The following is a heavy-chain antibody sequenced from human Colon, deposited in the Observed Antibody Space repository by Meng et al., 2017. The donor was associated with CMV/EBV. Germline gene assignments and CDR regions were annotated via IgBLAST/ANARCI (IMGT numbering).Heavy chain of an antibody. D-gene: IGHD1-26*01. CDR3: ARPRRVGASRDYDS. CDR1: GGSFSDYY. Sequence: VYGGSFSDYYWTWIRQPPGKGLEWIGEINHSGSLNFNASLKSRVIISVDTSKNQFSLILNSVTAADTAVYFCARPRRVGASRDYDSWGQGTLVTVSS. CDR2: INHSGSL. J-gene: IGHJ5*01. V-gene: IGHV4-34*01.